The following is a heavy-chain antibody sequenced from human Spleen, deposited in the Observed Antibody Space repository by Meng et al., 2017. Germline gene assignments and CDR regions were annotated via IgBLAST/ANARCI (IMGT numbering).Heavy chain of an antibody. CDR2: INHSGST. J-gene: IGHJ4*02. CDR1: GGFFSYYY. V-gene: IGHV4-34*01. CDR3: ARGPTTMAHDFDY. D-gene: IGHD4-11*01. Sequence: QAPQQQWGAVLSQPSETRSLICVVSGGFFSYYYWSWIRQPPGKGLEWIGEINHSGSTNYNPSLESRATISVDTAQNNLSLKLSSVTAADSAVYYCARGPTTMAHDFDYWGQGTLVTVSS.